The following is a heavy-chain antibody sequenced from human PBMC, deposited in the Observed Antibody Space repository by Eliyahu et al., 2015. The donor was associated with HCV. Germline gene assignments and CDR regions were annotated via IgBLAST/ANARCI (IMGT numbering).Heavy chain of an antibody. Sequence: EVQLVQSGAEVXKPGXSXKISXKASGYSFTTYWIAWVRQMPGRGLEWVGIIYPGDSDTKYSPSFQGRVTISVDKSINTAYLQWTSLRASDTAMYYCARGSGNYNWYNPWGQGALVTVSS. J-gene: IGHJ5*02. CDR2: IYPGDSDT. CDR3: ARGSGNYNWYNP. CDR1: GYSFTTYW. D-gene: IGHD1-26*01. V-gene: IGHV5-51*03.